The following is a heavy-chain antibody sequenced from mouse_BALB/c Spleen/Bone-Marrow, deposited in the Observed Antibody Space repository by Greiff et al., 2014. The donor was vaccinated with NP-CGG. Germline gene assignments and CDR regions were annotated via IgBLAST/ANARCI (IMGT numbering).Heavy chain of an antibody. J-gene: IGHJ1*01. CDR3: ARRNYYGSHYLYFDV. Sequence: QVQLQQSGAELVKPGASVKLSCKASGYTFTIYWMHWVKQRPGQGLEWIGEIDPSDSDANYNQKFKGKATLTVDKSSTTAYMQLSSLTSEDSAVYYCARRNYYGSHYLYFDVWGAGTTVTVSS. CDR2: IDPSDSDA. V-gene: IGHV1-69*02. CDR1: GYTFTIYW. D-gene: IGHD1-1*01.